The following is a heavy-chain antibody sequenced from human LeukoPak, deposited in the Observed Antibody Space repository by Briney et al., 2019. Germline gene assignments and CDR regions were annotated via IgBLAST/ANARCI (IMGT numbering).Heavy chain of an antibody. CDR3: ARDPGLMVRGSRRGYDGNYYYMDV. CDR2: VYYSGST. Sequence: SGTLSLTCTVSGGSFSSYYWSWIRLPPGKGPGWIGYVYYSGSTNYNPSLKSRVTISVDTSKNQFSLKLGSVTAADTAVYYCARDPGLMVRGSRRGYDGNYYYMDVWGKGTTVTISS. D-gene: IGHD3-10*01. CDR1: GGSFSSYY. V-gene: IGHV4-59*12. J-gene: IGHJ6*03.